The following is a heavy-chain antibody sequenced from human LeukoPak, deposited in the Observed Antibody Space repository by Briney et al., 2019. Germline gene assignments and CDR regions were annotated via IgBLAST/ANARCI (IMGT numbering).Heavy chain of an antibody. CDR3: AREKGFY. CDR1: GYAFTSYY. V-gene: IGHV1-46*01. CDR2: IYPSAGGST. J-gene: IGHJ4*02. D-gene: IGHD2-15*01. Sequence: GAPVKVSCKASGYAFTSYYMHWVRQAPGQGLEWMGVIYPSAGGSTRYTQQFQGRVTMTRDTSTSTVYMELSSLTSEDTAVYYCAREKGFYWGQGTLVTVSS.